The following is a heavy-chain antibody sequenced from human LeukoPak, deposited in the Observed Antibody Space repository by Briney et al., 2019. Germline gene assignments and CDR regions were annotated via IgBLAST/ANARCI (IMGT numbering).Heavy chain of an antibody. Sequence: GSLRLSCAASGFMFSSNWMSWVRLAPGKGLEWVANIKEDGTETYYVDSVKGRFTISRDNAKNSLYLQMNSLRVEDTAVNYCAKEGRSLQTYWGQGTLVTVSS. J-gene: IGHJ4*02. CDR1: GFMFSSNW. D-gene: IGHD5-24*01. CDR3: AKEGRSLQTY. CDR2: IKEDGTET. V-gene: IGHV3-7*03.